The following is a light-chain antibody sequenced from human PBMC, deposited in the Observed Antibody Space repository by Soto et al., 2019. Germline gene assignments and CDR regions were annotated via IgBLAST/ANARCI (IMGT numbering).Light chain of an antibody. CDR1: QIVLFRSDNQNY. V-gene: IGKV4-1*01. CDR3: QQYYSTPLS. CDR2: WAS. J-gene: IGKJ4*01. Sequence: DIVLTQSPYSLPVSLGVTATISCKSSQIVLFRSDNQNYLAWYQQKPGQPPNLLIYWASTRQSGVPDRFSGSGSGTDFTLTISTLQAEDVAIYYCQQYYSTPLSFGRGTKV.